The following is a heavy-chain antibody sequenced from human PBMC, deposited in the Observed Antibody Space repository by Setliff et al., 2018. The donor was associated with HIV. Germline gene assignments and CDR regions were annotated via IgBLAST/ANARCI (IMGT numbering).Heavy chain of an antibody. V-gene: IGHV1-69*13. CDR1: GDSFRRHA. CDR2: IIPIFPSP. Sequence: ASVKVSCKTSGDSFRRHAISWVRQAPGQGLEWMGGIIPIFPSPKYAEKFQGRVTITADESTSTAYMELSSLRFEDTAVYYCARSRGTWGTSFGYWGLGTLVTVSS. D-gene: IGHD3-16*01. J-gene: IGHJ4*02. CDR3: ARSRGTWGTSFGY.